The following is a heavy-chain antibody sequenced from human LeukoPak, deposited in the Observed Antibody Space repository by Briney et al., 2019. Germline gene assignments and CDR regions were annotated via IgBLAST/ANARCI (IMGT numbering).Heavy chain of an antibody. V-gene: IGHV3-74*01. J-gene: IGHJ4*02. Sequence: GGSLRLSCAASGYTFSSSWMHWVRQAPGKGLVWVSRINSDGSTTNYADSVKGRFIISRDNAKNTLYLQMNSLRAEDTAVYYCTRPESSSSLACDHWGQGTLVTVSS. CDR3: TRPESSSSLACDH. CDR2: INSDGSTT. D-gene: IGHD2-2*01. CDR1: GYTFSSSW.